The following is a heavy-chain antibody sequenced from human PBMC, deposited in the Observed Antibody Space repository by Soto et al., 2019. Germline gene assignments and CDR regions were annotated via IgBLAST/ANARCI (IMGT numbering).Heavy chain of an antibody. V-gene: IGHV3-33*03. Sequence: QVQLVESGGGVVQPGTSLRLSCAASQFTFSNYGMHWVRQAPGKGLEWVALIWYDGSNKYYADSVKGRFTISRDNSKNSLYLQMSSLTLEDTAVSCCARSDRSTTVYYVRYFDYWGQGALVTVSS. D-gene: IGHD1-26*01. CDR3: ARSDRSTTVYYVRYFDY. CDR2: IWYDGSNK. J-gene: IGHJ4*02. CDR1: QFTFSNYG.